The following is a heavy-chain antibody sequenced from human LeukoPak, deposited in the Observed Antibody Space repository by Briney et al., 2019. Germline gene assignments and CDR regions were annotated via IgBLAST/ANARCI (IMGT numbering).Heavy chain of an antibody. Sequence: ASVKVSCKAPGYTFTSYGISWVRQAPGQGLEWMGWMNPNSGNTGYAQKFQGRVTITRNTSISTAYMELSSLRSEDTAVYYCARGLYDFWSGYYYYYYMDVWGKGTTVTVSS. CDR1: GYTFTSYG. CDR2: MNPNSGNT. J-gene: IGHJ6*03. V-gene: IGHV1-8*03. D-gene: IGHD3-3*01. CDR3: ARGLYDFWSGYYYYYYMDV.